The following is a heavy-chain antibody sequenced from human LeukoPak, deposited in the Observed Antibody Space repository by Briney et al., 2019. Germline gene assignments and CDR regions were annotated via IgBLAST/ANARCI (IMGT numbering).Heavy chain of an antibody. CDR2: IRYDGSNK. J-gene: IGHJ6*03. D-gene: IGHD6-13*01. V-gene: IGHV3-30*02. CDR3: AKDSSSSWYFFYYMDV. CDR1: GFTFSSYG. Sequence: PGGSLRLSCAASGFTFSSYGMHWVRQAPGKGLEWVAFIRYDGSNKYYADSVKGRFTISRDNSKNTLYLQMNSLRAEDTAVYYCAKDSSSSWYFFYYMDVWGKGTTVTISS.